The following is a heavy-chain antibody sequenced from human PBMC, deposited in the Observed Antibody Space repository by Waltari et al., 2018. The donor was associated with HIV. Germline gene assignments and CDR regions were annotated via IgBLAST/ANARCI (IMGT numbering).Heavy chain of an antibody. V-gene: IGHV4-34*02. Sequence: QVQLQQWGAGLLKPSETLSLTCAVYGGSFSGYYWTWIRQPPGKGLQWSAEIYHSGATNYNPSRKSRVTISVDTSKNQFSLKLRSVTAADTAVYYCARLRWDASFYYGLDVWGQGTTVTVSS. D-gene: IGHD4-17*01. J-gene: IGHJ6*02. CDR1: GGSFSGYY. CDR2: IYHSGAT. CDR3: ARLRWDASFYYGLDV.